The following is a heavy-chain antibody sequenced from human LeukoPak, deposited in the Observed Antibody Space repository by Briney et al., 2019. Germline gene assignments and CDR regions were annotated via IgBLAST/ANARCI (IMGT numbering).Heavy chain of an antibody. Sequence: SETLSLTCTVSGGSISSYYWSWIRQPPGKGLEWIGYIYYSGSTNYNPSLKSRVTISVDTSKNQFSLKLSSVTAADTAVYYCARRRIAAAGRGWFDPWGQGTLVTVSS. CDR2: IYYSGST. V-gene: IGHV4-59*08. D-gene: IGHD6-13*01. CDR3: ARRRIAAAGRGWFDP. J-gene: IGHJ5*02. CDR1: GGSISSYY.